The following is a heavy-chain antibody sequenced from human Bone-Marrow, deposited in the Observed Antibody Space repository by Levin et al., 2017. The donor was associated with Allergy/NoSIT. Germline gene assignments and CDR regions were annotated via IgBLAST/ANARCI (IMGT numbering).Heavy chain of an antibody. V-gene: IGHV1-18*01. J-gene: IGHJ4*02. D-gene: IGHD3-22*01. CDR1: GYTFNHFG. Sequence: GESLKISCKASGYTFNHFGIIWVRLAPGQRLEWMAWISIYNGNTNYAQKFEGRVTVTRDTSTTTAYMELSGLTSDDTAVYYCATREEYDSNIIFEDWGQGTLVTVSS. CDR2: ISIYNGNT. CDR3: ATREEYDSNIIFED.